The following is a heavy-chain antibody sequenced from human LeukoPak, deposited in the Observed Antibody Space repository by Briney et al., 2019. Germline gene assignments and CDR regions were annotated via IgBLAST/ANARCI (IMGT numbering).Heavy chain of an antibody. CDR2: ISGSCGSK. CDR1: GFPFSRYA. J-gene: IGHJ4*02. D-gene: IGHD5-18*01. Sequence: GGSLTLSCAASGFPFSRYAMSWVRQAPGEGREWGSAISGSCGSKYYADSVNGRFTISRDNSKNTLYLQMNSLTTEDTAIYHCANENRDTAMVSYYFDYWGQGTLVTVSS. CDR3: ANENRDTAMVSYYFDY. V-gene: IGHV3-23*01.